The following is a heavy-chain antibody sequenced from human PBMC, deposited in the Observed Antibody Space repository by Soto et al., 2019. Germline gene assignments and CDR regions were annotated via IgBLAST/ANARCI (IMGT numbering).Heavy chain of an antibody. V-gene: IGHV3-43*01. CDR3: AKNVDDGIVGATGMDV. J-gene: IGHJ6*02. Sequence: GGSLRLSCAASGFTFDDYTMHWVRQAPGKGLEWVSLISWDGGSTYYADSVKGRFTISRDNSKNSLYLQMNSLRTEDTALYYCAKNVDDGIVGATGMDVWGQGTTVTVSS. D-gene: IGHD1-26*01. CDR2: ISWDGGST. CDR1: GFTFDDYT.